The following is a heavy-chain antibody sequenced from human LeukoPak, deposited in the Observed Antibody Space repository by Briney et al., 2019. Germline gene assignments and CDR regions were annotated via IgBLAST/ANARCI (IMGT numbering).Heavy chain of an antibody. CDR1: GYSFTSYW. Sequence: GESLKISCKGSGYSFTSYWIGWVRQMPGKGLEWMGIIYPGDSDTRYSPSFQGQVTISADKSISTAYLQWSSLKASDTAMYYCARPVEWSCSGGSCSDYWGQGTLVTVSS. D-gene: IGHD2-15*01. CDR2: IYPGDSDT. V-gene: IGHV5-51*01. J-gene: IGHJ4*02. CDR3: ARPVEWSCSGGSCSDY.